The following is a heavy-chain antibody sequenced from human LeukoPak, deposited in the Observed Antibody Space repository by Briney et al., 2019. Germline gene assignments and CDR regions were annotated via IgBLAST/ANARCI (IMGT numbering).Heavy chain of an antibody. D-gene: IGHD3-9*01. CDR3: ARVPRYDILTGYYRSYYFDY. CDR1: GGSISSYY. Sequence: SETLSLTCTVSGGSISSYYWNWIRQPPGKGLEWIAYIYYSGNTNYNPSLKSRVTISVDTSKNQFSLKLSSVTAADTAVYYCARVPRYDILTGYYRSYYFDYWGQGTLVTVSS. CDR2: IYYSGNT. V-gene: IGHV4-59*12. J-gene: IGHJ4*02.